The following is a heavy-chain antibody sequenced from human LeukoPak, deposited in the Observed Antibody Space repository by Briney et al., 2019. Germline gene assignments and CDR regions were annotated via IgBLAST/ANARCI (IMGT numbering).Heavy chain of an antibody. D-gene: IGHD4-17*01. CDR3: ARHYGDYRRYDY. V-gene: IGHV4-59*08. J-gene: IGHJ4*02. CDR2: IYYSGST. Sequence: PSETLSLTCTVSGGSIRSYYWSWIRQPPGKGLEWIGYIYYSGSTNYNPSLKSRVTISVDTSKNQFSLKLSSVTAADTAVYYCARHYGDYRRYDYWGQGTLVTVSS. CDR1: GGSIRSYY.